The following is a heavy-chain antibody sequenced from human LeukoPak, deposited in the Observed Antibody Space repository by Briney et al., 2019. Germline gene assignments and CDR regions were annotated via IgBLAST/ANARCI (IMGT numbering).Heavy chain of an antibody. D-gene: IGHD6-19*01. Sequence: ASVKVSCKASGGTFSSYAISWVRQAPGQGLEWMGWISAYNGNTNYAQKLQGRVTMTTDTSTSTAYMELRSLRSDDTAVYYCARDLQGSGWYGAYYFDYWGQGTLVTVSS. CDR2: ISAYNGNT. CDR1: GGTFSSYA. CDR3: ARDLQGSGWYGAYYFDY. J-gene: IGHJ4*02. V-gene: IGHV1-18*01.